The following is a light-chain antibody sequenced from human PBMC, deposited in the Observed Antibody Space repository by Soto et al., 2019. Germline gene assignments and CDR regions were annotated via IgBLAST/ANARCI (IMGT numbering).Light chain of an antibody. CDR2: GTS. J-gene: IGKJ1*01. Sequence: EVVLTQSPGTLSLSPGERATLSCRASQSVGSSYLAWYQQKPGQAPRVLIYGTSSRATGIPDRFSGSGSGTDFTLTISRLEPEDFAVHYCQQYTTSSWTCGQGTKVDIK. CDR1: QSVGSSY. V-gene: IGKV3-20*01. CDR3: QQYTTSSWT.